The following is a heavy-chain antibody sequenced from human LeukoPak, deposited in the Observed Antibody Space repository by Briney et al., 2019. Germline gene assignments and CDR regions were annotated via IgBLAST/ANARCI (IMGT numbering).Heavy chain of an antibody. CDR3: ARERTGAVAGTGYGY. D-gene: IGHD6-19*01. CDR2: ISAYNGNT. CDR1: GYTFTSYG. Sequence: ASVKVSCKASGYTFTSYGISWVRQAPGQGLEWMGWISAYNGNTNYAQKLQGRVTMTTDTSTSTAYMELRSLRSDDTAVYYCARERTGAVAGTGYGYWGQGTLVTVSS. J-gene: IGHJ4*02. V-gene: IGHV1-18*01.